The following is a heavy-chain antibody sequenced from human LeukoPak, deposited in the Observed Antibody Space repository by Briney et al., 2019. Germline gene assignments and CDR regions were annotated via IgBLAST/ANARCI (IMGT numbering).Heavy chain of an antibody. CDR3: ARLPQAFLAAAGRLYYFDY. CDR1: GGSISSYY. D-gene: IGHD6-13*01. CDR2: IYTSGST. J-gene: IGHJ4*02. V-gene: IGHV4-4*07. Sequence: SETLSLTCTVSGGSISSYYWSWIRQPAGKGLEWIGRIYTSGSTNYNPSLKSRVTMSVDTSKNQFSLKLSSVTAADTAMYYCARLPQAFLAAAGRLYYFDYWGQGTLVTVSS.